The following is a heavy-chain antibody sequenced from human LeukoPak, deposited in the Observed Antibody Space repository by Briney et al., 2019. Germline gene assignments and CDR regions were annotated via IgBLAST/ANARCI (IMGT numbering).Heavy chain of an antibody. CDR1: GLTFSNYA. CDR3: VRDGAIFGVVTGWFDP. V-gene: IGHV3-7*01. D-gene: IGHD3-3*01. J-gene: IGHJ5*02. Sequence: GGSLRLSCAASGLTFSNYAMNWVRQASGKGLEWVANIKQDGSDKYYVDSVKGRFTISRDNAKNSLYLQMNSLRAEDTAVYYCVRDGAIFGVVTGWFDPWGQGTLVTVSS. CDR2: IKQDGSDK.